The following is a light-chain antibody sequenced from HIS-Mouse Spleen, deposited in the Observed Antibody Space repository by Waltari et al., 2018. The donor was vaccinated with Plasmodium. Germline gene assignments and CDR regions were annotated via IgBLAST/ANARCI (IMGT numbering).Light chain of an antibody. J-gene: IGKJ2*01. V-gene: IGKV1-33*01. Sequence: DIQMTQSPSSLSASVVDRVTITCQASQDISNYLNWYQQKPGKASKLLIYDAANLETGVPSRFSGSGSGTDFTVTISSLQPEDIATYYCQQYDNLPPYTFGQGTKLEIK. CDR1: QDISNY. CDR3: QQYDNLPPYT. CDR2: DAA.